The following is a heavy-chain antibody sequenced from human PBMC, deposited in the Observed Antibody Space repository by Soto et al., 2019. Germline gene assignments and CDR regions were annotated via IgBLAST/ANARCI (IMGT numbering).Heavy chain of an antibody. CDR3: ARRGGGVVLTATTPFDY. J-gene: IGHJ4*02. V-gene: IGHV4-4*02. Sequence: QVPLQESGPRLVRPSGTLSLTCTVSSGSISTANWWSWVRQPPGRGLEWIGEIYHSGSTNYNLSLESRVTLSVDKSENQFSLRLSSVTAADTAMYYCARRGGGVVLTATTPFDYWGQGTLVTVSS. CDR1: SGSISTANW. CDR2: IYHSGST. D-gene: IGHD2-21*02.